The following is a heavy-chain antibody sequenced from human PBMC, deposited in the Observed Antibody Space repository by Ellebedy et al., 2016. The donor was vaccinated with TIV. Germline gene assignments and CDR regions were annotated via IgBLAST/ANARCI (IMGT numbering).Heavy chain of an antibody. CDR1: GFTVSDYF. Sequence: GESLKISCAASGFTVSDYFMTWVRQAPGKGLEWVSVIYKNGGTNYTDSVNGRFTITRGDSKNTLYLQMNSLRAEDTAVYYCARDPGGGGDYGDNWFDPWGQGTLVTVSS. D-gene: IGHD3-10*01. CDR3: ARDPGGGGDYGDNWFDP. CDR2: IYKNGGT. V-gene: IGHV3-66*01. J-gene: IGHJ5*02.